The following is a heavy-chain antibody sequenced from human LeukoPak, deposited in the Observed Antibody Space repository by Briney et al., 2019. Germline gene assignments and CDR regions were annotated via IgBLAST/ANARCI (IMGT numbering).Heavy chain of an antibody. V-gene: IGHV1-18*04. Sequence: GASVKVSCKASGYTFTSYYMHWVRQAPGQGLEWMGWISAYNGNTNSAPKLQGRVTMTTDTSTSTAYMELRSLRSDDTAVYYCARDERAAAGGNEYYFDYWGQGTLVTVSS. CDR1: GYTFTSYY. CDR2: ISAYNGNT. J-gene: IGHJ4*02. D-gene: IGHD6-13*01. CDR3: ARDERAAAGGNEYYFDY.